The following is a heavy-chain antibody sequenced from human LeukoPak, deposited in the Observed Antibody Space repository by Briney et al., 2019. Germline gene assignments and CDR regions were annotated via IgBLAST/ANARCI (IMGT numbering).Heavy chain of an antibody. J-gene: IGHJ4*02. CDR3: ARTVVPAAQVDY. CDR1: GYSFTSYW. V-gene: IGHV5-51*01. Sequence: GEPLQISCQGSGYSFTSYWIGWVRQLPGKGLEWMGIIYPGDSDTRYSPSFQGQVTISADKSISTAYLQWSSLKASDTAMYYCARTVVPAAQVDYWGQGTLVTVSS. CDR2: IYPGDSDT. D-gene: IGHD2-2*01.